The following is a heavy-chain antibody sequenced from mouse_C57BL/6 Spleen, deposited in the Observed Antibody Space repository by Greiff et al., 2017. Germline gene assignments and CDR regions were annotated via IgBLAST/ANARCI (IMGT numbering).Heavy chain of an antibody. D-gene: IGHD2-4*01. J-gene: IGHJ3*01. CDR1: GYTFTDYE. V-gene: IGHV1-15*01. CDR2: IDPETGGT. CDR3: TRGGLRPFAD. Sequence: VQLQQSGAELVRPGASVTLSCKASGYTFTDYEMHWVKQTPVHGLEWIGAIDPETGGTAYNQKFKGKAILTAYKSSSTAYMGLRSLTSEDSAVYYCTRGGLRPFADWGQGTLVTVSA.